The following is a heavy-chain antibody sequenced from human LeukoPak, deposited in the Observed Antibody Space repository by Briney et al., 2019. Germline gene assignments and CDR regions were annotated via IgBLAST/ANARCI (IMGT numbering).Heavy chain of an antibody. D-gene: IGHD3-22*01. J-gene: IGHJ4*02. Sequence: GGSLRLSCAASGFTLDSYWMTWVRQSPGKGLEWVAHIDRDGRVQHYVDSVEGRLTISRDSAKNSLYLQMNSLRAEDTAVYYCARARIVVVPFDYWGQGTLVTVSS. V-gene: IGHV3-7*01. CDR1: GFTLDSYW. CDR2: IDRDGRVQ. CDR3: ARARIVVVPFDY.